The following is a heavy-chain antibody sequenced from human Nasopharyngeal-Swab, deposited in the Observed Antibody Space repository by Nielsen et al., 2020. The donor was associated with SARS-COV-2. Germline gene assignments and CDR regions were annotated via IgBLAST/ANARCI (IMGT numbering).Heavy chain of an antibody. J-gene: IGHJ4*02. D-gene: IGHD3-22*01. V-gene: IGHV3-23*01. Sequence: GGTLSLSCAASGFTFSSYAMSWVRQGPGKGLEWVSAISGSGGSTYYADSVKGRFTISRDNSKNTLYLQMNSLRAEDTAVYYCANYDSSGYLIDYWGQGTLVTVSS. CDR2: ISGSGGST. CDR1: GFTFSSYA. CDR3: ANYDSSGYLIDY.